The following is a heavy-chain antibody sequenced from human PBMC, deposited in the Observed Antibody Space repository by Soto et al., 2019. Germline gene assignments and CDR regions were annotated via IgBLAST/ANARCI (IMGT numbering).Heavy chain of an antibody. D-gene: IGHD3-3*01. Sequence: GSLRLSCAASGFTFSSYWMTWVRQAPGKGLEWVANIKQDGSEKYYVDSVKGRFTISRDNAKNSLYLQMNSLRAEDTAVYYCARGRDFWSGDNYYYYYMDVWGKGTTVTVSS. V-gene: IGHV3-7*01. J-gene: IGHJ6*03. CDR2: IKQDGSEK. CDR1: GFTFSSYW. CDR3: ARGRDFWSGDNYYYYYMDV.